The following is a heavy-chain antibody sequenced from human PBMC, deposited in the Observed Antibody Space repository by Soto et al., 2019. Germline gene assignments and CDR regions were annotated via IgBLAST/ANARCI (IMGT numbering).Heavy chain of an antibody. CDR3: AKCGSSSEYYYYMDV. CDR2: VSGSGSST. D-gene: IGHD6-6*01. J-gene: IGHJ6*03. V-gene: IGHV3-23*01. CDR1: GFTFSSYA. Sequence: EVQLLESGGGLVQPGGSLRLSCAASGFTFSSYAMSWVRQAPGKGLEWVSTVSGSGSSTYYADSVKGRFTISRDNSKSTLYLQMTGLRAEDTAVYYCAKCGSSSEYYYYMDVWGTGTTVTVSS.